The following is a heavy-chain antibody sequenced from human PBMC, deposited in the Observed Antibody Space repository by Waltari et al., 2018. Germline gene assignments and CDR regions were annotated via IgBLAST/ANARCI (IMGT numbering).Heavy chain of an antibody. CDR2: IYYSGRT. V-gene: IGHV4-39*01. CDR1: GGSVSNSSYY. Sequence: QLQLQESGPGLVKPSATLSLTCTVSGGSVSNSSYYWGWIRPPPGKGLEWIGSIYYSGRTYYSPSFKRRVAIPVDTSKSQVSLKLSSVTVADTAVYYWARHTGYSSPRGYWGQGTLVSVSS. J-gene: IGHJ4*02. CDR3: ARHTGYSSPRGY. D-gene: IGHD6-19*01.